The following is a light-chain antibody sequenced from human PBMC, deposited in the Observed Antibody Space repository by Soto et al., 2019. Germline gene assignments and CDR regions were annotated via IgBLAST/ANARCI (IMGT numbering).Light chain of an antibody. V-gene: IGKV3-20*01. J-gene: IGKJ5*01. CDR3: QQYGGSPIT. Sequence: EVVLTQSAGTLSLSPWGRATLSCMASQSVSRRLAWYQQRPGQSPRLLISGASMRASGVPVRFIGSGSGTDFTLTITRLEPEDFAVYYCQQYGGSPITFGLGTRLEIK. CDR1: QSVSRR. CDR2: GAS.